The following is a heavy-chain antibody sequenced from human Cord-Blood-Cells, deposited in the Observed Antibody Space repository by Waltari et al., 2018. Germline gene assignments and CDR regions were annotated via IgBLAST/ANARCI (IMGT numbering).Heavy chain of an antibody. V-gene: IGHV4-39*01. CDR2: IYYSGSP. CDR3: ASEYSSSSNWFDP. CDR1: GGPLSTSTYY. J-gene: IGHJ5*02. Sequence: QLQLQESGPGLVKPSETLSLTCTVPGGPLSTSTYYRGWIRQPPGKGLEGIGSIYYSGSPYYNPSLKSRVTISVDTSKNQFSLKLSAVTAADTAVYYCASEYSSSSNWFDPWGQGTLVTVSS. D-gene: IGHD6-6*01.